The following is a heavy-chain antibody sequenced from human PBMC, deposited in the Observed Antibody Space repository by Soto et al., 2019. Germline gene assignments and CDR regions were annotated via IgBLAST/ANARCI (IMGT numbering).Heavy chain of an antibody. CDR3: ARTSLVVAAATPEDY. CDR2: INSDGSST. Sequence: EVQLVESGGALVQPGGSLRLSCAASGFTFSSYWMHWVRQAPGKGLVWVSRINSDGSSTSYADSVKGRFTLSRDNAKNTLYLQMNSLRAEDTAVHYCARTSLVVAAATPEDYWGQGPLVTVS. D-gene: IGHD2-15*01. J-gene: IGHJ4*02. V-gene: IGHV3-74*01. CDR1: GFTFSSYW.